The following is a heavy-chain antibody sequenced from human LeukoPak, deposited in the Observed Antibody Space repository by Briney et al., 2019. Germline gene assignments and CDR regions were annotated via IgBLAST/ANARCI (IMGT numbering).Heavy chain of an antibody. Sequence: SETLSLTCTVSGGSISSYYWSWIRQPPGKGLEWIGYIYYSGSTNYNPSLKSRVTISVDTSKNQFSLKLSSVTAADTAVYYCASLVPSYFDYWGQGTLVTVSS. CDR2: IYYSGST. D-gene: IGHD6-6*01. V-gene: IGHV4-59*01. J-gene: IGHJ4*02. CDR3: ASLVPSYFDY. CDR1: GGSISSYY.